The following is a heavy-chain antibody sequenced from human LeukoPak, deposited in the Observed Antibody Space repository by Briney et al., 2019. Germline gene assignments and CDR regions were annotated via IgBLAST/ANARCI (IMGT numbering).Heavy chain of an antibody. CDR3: ARVGCGGSYYTARPFDI. J-gene: IGHJ4*02. CDR1: GGSISSSNW. V-gene: IGHV4-4*02. CDR2: IYHSGST. D-gene: IGHD2-15*01. Sequence: PSETLSLTCAVSGGSISSSNWWSWVRQPPGKGLEWIGEIYHSGSTNYNPSLKSRVTISVDKSKNQFSLKLSSVTAADTAVYYCARVGCGGSYYTARPFDIWGQGTLVTVSS.